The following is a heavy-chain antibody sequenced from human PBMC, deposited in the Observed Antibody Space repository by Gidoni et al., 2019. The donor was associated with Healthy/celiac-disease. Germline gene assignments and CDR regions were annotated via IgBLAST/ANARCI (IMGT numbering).Heavy chain of an antibody. CDR1: GFTVSSNY. V-gene: IGHV3-66*01. Sequence: EVQLVESGGGLVQPGGSLRLSCAASGFTVSSNYMSWVRQAPGKGLEWVSVIYSGGSTYYADSVKGRFTISRDNSKNTLYLQMNSLRAEDTAVYYCAREGSGYSYGWVDYWGQGTLVTVSS. J-gene: IGHJ4*02. CDR2: IYSGGST. CDR3: AREGSGYSYGWVDY. D-gene: IGHD5-18*01.